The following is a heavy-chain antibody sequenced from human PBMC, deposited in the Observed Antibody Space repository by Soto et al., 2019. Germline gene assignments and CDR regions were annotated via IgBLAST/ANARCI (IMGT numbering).Heavy chain of an antibody. J-gene: IGHJ6*02. CDR1: GFTFDDYA. Sequence: EMQLVESGGGLVQPGRSLRLSCAASGFTFDDYAMHWVRQAPGKGLEWVSGISWNSGSIGYADSVKGRFTISRDNAKNSLYLQMNSLRAEDTALYYCAKDVQWIQRDYGMDVWGQGTTVTVSS. CDR3: AKDVQWIQRDYGMDV. D-gene: IGHD5-18*01. V-gene: IGHV3-9*01. CDR2: ISWNSGSI.